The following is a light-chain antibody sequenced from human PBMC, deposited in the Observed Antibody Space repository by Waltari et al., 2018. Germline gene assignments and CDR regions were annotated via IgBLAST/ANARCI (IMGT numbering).Light chain of an antibody. V-gene: IGLV2-8*01. CDR3: CSYAGTNNFYV. Sequence: QSALTQPPSASGSPGESVTISCTGTSSDIGDYDYVSCYQQHPGKAPKLMIYEVIKRPSGVPERFSGSKSGNKASLTVSGLQAEDEADYYCCSYAGTNNFYVFGTGTKVTVL. CDR2: EVI. J-gene: IGLJ1*01. CDR1: SSDIGDYDY.